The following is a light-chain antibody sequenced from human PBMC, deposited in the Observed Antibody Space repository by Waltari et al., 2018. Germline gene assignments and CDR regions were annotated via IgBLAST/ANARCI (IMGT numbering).Light chain of an antibody. Sequence: DIQMSQSPSTLSASVGDRVTITCRASQRISTWLAWYQQKPGKAPKLLISRASTFESGVPSRFAGSGSGTEFTFTISSLQPDDFGTYYCQLYNSYVMYTFGQGTKLDIK. CDR2: RAS. V-gene: IGKV1-5*03. CDR1: QRISTW. J-gene: IGKJ2*01. CDR3: QLYNSYVMYT.